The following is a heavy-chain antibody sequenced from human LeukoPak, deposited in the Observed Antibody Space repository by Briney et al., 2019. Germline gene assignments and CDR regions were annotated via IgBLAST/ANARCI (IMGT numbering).Heavy chain of an antibody. CDR2: IYPGDSDT. D-gene: IGHD1-26*01. V-gene: IGHV5-51*01. CDR3: ARRRSFDSGSSSYWYFDL. J-gene: IGHJ2*01. Sequence: SGESLKISYKGSGYSFSTYWIGWVRQMPGKGLEWMGIIYPGDSDTRYSPSFQGQVTISADKSISTAYLQWSSLKASDTAMYYCARRRSFDSGSSSYWYFDLWGRGTLVTVSS. CDR1: GYSFSTYW.